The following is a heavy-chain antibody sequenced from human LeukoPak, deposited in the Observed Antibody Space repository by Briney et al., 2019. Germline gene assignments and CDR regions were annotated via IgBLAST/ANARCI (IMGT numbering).Heavy chain of an antibody. Sequence: GGSLRLSCAASGFTVSSNYMSWVRQAPGKGLEWVSVIYSGGSTYYADSVKGRFTISRDNSKNTLYLQMNSLRAEDTAVYYCTTGHEYCGPNCYNSRFDYWGQGTLVTVSS. CDR1: GFTVSSNY. CDR2: IYSGGST. CDR3: TTGHEYCGPNCYNSRFDY. V-gene: IGHV3-53*01. J-gene: IGHJ4*02. D-gene: IGHD2-21*02.